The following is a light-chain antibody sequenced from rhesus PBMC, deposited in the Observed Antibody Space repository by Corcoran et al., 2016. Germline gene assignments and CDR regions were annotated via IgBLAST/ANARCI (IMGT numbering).Light chain of an antibody. CDR1: QVISND. CDR2: ETS. Sequence: DIQMTQSPSSLSASVGDRVTITCRASQVISNDLAWYQQKPGETPKLLSFETSSLQSGIPSRVSGNGSGTDFTLTISSLQSEDFATYYCQQYYNTPYSFGQGTKVEIK. V-gene: IGKV1-25*01. CDR3: QQYYNTPYS. J-gene: IGKJ2*01.